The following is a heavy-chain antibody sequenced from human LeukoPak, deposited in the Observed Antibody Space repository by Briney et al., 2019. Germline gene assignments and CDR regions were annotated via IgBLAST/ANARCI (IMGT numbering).Heavy chain of an antibody. CDR1: GASISLYY. Sequence: SETLSLTCSVSGASISLYYWSWIRQPPGEGLEWIGYIYSGGSTNYNSSLKSRVTISVDMSKNQFSLNLSSVTAADTAVYFCARLGGPAAIPHWFGPWGQGTLVTVSS. CDR2: IYSGGST. D-gene: IGHD2-2*01. J-gene: IGHJ5*02. V-gene: IGHV4-4*09. CDR3: ARLGGPAAIPHWFGP.